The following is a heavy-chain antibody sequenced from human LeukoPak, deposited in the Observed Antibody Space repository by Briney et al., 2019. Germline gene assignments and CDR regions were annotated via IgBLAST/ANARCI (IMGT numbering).Heavy chain of an antibody. D-gene: IGHD3-22*01. CDR1: GGSFSGYY. V-gene: IGHV4-34*01. J-gene: IGHJ6*02. Sequence: SETLSLTCAVYGGSFSGYYWSWIRQPPGKGLEWIGEINHSGSTNYNPSLKSRVTISVDTSKNQFSLKLSSVTAADTAVYYCARGHLDYYDSSGYYRSPLYYYYGMDVWGRGTTVTVSS. CDR2: INHSGST. CDR3: ARGHLDYYDSSGYYRSPLYYYYGMDV.